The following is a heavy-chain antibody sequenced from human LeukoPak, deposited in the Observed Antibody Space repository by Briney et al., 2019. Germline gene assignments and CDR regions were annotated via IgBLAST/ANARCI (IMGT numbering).Heavy chain of an antibody. CDR3: ARRWELVDY. J-gene: IGHJ4*02. CDR2: INHSGST. D-gene: IGHD1-26*01. CDR1: GGSFSGYY. Sequence: SETLSLTCAVYGGSFSGYYWSWIRQPPGKGLEWIGEINHSGSTNYNPSLKSRVTISVDTSKNQFSLKLSSATAADTAVYYCARRWELVDYWGQGTLVTVSS. V-gene: IGHV4-34*01.